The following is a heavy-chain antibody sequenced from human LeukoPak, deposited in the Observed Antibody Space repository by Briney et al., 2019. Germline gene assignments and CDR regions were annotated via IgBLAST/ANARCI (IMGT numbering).Heavy chain of an antibody. CDR3: ARSIAYGISFVRGFIAGY. CDR2: INSSGSTV. Sequence: GGSLRLSCAASGFTFGDYHMTWIRQAPGSGLEWISYINSSGSTVYYADSVKGRFTISRDNARKSLYLQMNNVRVGDTAVYYCARSIAYGISFVRGFIAGYWGQGALVTVSS. D-gene: IGHD3-10*01. CDR1: GFTFGDYH. J-gene: IGHJ4*02. V-gene: IGHV3-11*01.